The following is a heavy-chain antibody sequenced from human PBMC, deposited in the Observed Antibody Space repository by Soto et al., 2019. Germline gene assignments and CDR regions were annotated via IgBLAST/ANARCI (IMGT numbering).Heavy chain of an antibody. CDR1: GFTFSTYS. Sequence: GGSLRLSCAASGFTFSTYSMSWVRQAPGKGLEWVSYISSTSDTIYYADSVKGRFTISRDNSKNTLYLQMNSLRAEDTAVYYCARDYLVVPHRVIDYWGQGTLVTVSS. D-gene: IGHD2-2*01. V-gene: IGHV3-48*01. J-gene: IGHJ4*02. CDR2: ISSTSDTI. CDR3: ARDYLVVPHRVIDY.